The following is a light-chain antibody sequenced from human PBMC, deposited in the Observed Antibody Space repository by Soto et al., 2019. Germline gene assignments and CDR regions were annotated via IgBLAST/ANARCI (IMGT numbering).Light chain of an antibody. CDR2: WAS. V-gene: IGKV4-1*01. CDR1: QSVFYSTNNKDC. J-gene: IGKJ4*01. Sequence: DIVMTQSPDSLAMSLGESATINCKSSQSVFYSTNNKDCLAWYQQKPGQPPKLLLYWASTRESGVPDRFSGSGSGTDFTLTISSLQPEDFATYYCQQGNTFPLTFGGGTKVDIK. CDR3: QQGNTFPLT.